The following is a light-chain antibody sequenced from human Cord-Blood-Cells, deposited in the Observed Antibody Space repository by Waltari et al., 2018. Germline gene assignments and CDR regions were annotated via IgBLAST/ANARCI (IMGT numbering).Light chain of an antibody. CDR2: AAS. Sequence: AIRMTQSPSSFSASTGDRVTITCRASQRISSYLAWYQQKPGKAPKLLIYAASTFQSGVPSRFSGSVSGTDLTLTISCLQSENIATYYCQQYYSYPWTFGQGTKVEIK. CDR1: QRISSY. CDR3: QQYYSYPWT. J-gene: IGKJ1*01. V-gene: IGKV1-8*01.